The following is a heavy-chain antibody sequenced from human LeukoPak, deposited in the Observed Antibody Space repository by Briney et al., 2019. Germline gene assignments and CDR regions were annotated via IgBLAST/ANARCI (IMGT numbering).Heavy chain of an antibody. J-gene: IGHJ6*02. CDR2: ISGSGGST. CDR1: GFTFSSYA. Sequence: GGSLRLSCAASGFTFSSYAMSWVRQAPGKGLEWVSAISGSGGSTYYADSVKGRFTISRDNSKNTLYLQMNSLRAEDTAAYYCAKGAAAAGLVYYGMDVWGQGTTVTVSS. D-gene: IGHD6-13*01. CDR3: AKGAAAAGLVYYGMDV. V-gene: IGHV3-23*01.